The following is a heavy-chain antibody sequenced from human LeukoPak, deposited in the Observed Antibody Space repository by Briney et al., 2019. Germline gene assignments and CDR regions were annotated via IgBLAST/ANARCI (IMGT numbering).Heavy chain of an antibody. CDR3: ARYYYDSSGYYYLDY. Sequence: SETLSLTCAVSGYSISSGYYWGWIRQPPGKGLEWIGSIYHSGSTYYNPSLKSRVTISVDTSKNQFSLKLSSVTAADTAVYYCARYYYDSSGYYYLDYWGQGTLVTVSS. CDR2: IYHSGST. CDR1: GYSISSGYY. V-gene: IGHV4-38-2*01. J-gene: IGHJ4*02. D-gene: IGHD3-22*01.